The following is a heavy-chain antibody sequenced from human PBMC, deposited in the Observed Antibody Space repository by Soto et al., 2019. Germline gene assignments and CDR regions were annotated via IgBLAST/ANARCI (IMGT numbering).Heavy chain of an antibody. CDR3: ATGSDCSGGSCYGGLFRYDAFDI. CDR2: ISSSSSTI. CDR1: GFTFSSYS. D-gene: IGHD2-15*01. Sequence: PGGSLRLSCAASGFTFSSYSMNWVRQAPGKGLEWVSYISSSSSTIYYADSVKGRFTISRDNAKNSLYLQMNSLRDEDTAVYYCATGSDCSGGSCYGGLFRYDAFDIWGQGTMVTVSS. J-gene: IGHJ3*02. V-gene: IGHV3-48*02.